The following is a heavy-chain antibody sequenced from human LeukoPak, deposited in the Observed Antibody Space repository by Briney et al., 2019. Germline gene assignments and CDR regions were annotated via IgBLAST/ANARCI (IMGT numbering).Heavy chain of an antibody. J-gene: IGHJ3*02. Sequence: GGSLRLSCAASGFTFSSYAMSWVRQAPGKGLEWVSAISGSGGSTYYADSVKGRFTISRENSKNTLYMQMNSLRAEDTAVYYCAKDLSITIFGVVLADAFDIWGQGTMVTVSS. CDR2: ISGSGGST. CDR3: AKDLSITIFGVVLADAFDI. CDR1: GFTFSSYA. D-gene: IGHD3-3*01. V-gene: IGHV3-23*01.